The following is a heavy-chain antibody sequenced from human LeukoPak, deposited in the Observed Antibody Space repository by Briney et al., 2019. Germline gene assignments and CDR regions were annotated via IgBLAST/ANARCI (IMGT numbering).Heavy chain of an antibody. CDR1: DGSISSYY. CDR2: IYYSGST. CDR3: ARQGQQLVYFDY. Sequence: SETLSLTCTVSDGSISSYYWGWIRQPPGKGLEWIGSIYYSGSTYYNPSLKSRVTISVDTSKNQFSLKLSSVTAADTAAYYCARQGQQLVYFDYWGQGTLVTVSS. J-gene: IGHJ4*02. V-gene: IGHV4-39*01. D-gene: IGHD6-13*01.